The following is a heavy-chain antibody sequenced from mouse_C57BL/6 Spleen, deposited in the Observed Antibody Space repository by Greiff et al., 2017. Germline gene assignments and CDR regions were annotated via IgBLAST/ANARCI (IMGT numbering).Heavy chain of an antibody. J-gene: IGHJ2*01. V-gene: IGHV1-50*01. CDR2: IDPTDSCT. Sequence: QVQLQQPGAELVKPGASVKLSCKASGYTFTSYWMQWVKQRPGQGLEWIGEIDPTDSCTTYNQKFKGQATLTVDTSSSTAYMQLSSLTSEDSAVYYCARRGLRREGSYYWGQGTTLTVSS. CDR1: GYTFTSYW. D-gene: IGHD2-4*01. CDR3: ARRGLRREGSYY.